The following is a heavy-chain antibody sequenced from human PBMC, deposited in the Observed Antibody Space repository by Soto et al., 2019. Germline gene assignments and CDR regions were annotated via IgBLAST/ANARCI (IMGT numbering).Heavy chain of an antibody. CDR2: INHSGST. V-gene: IGHV4-34*01. Sequence: PSETLSLTCAVYGGSFSGYYWSWIRQPPGKGLEWIGEINHSGSTNYNPSLKSRVTISVDTSKNQFSLKLSSVTAADTAVYYCASGPRGASKAAAGIPYYYYMDFWGKGSTVTVSS. CDR3: ASGPRGASKAAAGIPYYYYMDF. J-gene: IGHJ6*03. D-gene: IGHD6-13*01. CDR1: GGSFSGYY.